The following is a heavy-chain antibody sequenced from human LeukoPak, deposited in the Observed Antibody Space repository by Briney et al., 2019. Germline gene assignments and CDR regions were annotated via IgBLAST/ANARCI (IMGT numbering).Heavy chain of an antibody. CDR1: GYTFTGYY. D-gene: IGHD2-21*02. CDR2: INPNSGGT. V-gene: IGHV1-2*02. Sequence: ASVKVSCKASGYTFTGYYLYWVRQAPGQGLEWMGWINPNSGGTKYAQKFQGRVTMTRDTSITTAYMELSRLRSDDTAVYYCARDLLPGVTAMIPQYYLHYWGQGSLVTVSS. J-gene: IGHJ4*02. CDR3: ARDLLPGVTAMIPQYYLHY.